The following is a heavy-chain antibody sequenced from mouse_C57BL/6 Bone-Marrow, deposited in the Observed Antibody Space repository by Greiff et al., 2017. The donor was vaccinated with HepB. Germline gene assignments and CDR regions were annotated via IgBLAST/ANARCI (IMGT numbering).Heavy chain of an antibody. Sequence: VQLQQPGAELVKPGASVKMSCKASGYTFTSYWITGVKQRPGQGLEWIGDIYPGSGSTNYNEKLKSKATLTVDTSSSTAYMQLSSLTSEDSAVYYCARAETILLLFAYWGQGTLVTVSA. CDR3: ARAETILLLFAY. D-gene: IGHD1-1*01. V-gene: IGHV1-55*01. J-gene: IGHJ3*01. CDR2: IYPGSGST. CDR1: GYTFTSYW.